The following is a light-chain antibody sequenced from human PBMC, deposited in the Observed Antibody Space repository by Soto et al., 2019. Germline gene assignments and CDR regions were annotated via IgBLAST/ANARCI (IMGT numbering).Light chain of an antibody. CDR1: QGISNY. Sequence: DIQMTKSPSSVSAAVVDRVTSTCRASQGISNYLAWYQQKPGKVPNLLIYAASTLPSGVPSRFSGSGSGTDFTLTISSLQPEDVATYYCQKYNSVWTFGQGTKV. J-gene: IGKJ1*01. CDR3: QKYNSVWT. V-gene: IGKV1-27*01. CDR2: AAS.